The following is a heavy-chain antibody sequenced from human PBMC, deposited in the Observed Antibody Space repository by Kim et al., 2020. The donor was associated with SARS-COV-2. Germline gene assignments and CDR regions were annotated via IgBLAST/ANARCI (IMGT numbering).Heavy chain of an antibody. CDR1: GYTFTYYY. Sequence: ASVKVSCKASGYTFTYYYMHWVRQAPGQGLEWMGLINPNRGATNYAQQFQGRVTITRDTSFSTAYMELNRLISDDTTVYYCARGAGFGELDWFDPWGQGTLVTVSS. CDR2: INPNRGAT. D-gene: IGHD3-10*01. V-gene: IGHV1-2*02. CDR3: ARGAGFGELDWFDP. J-gene: IGHJ5*02.